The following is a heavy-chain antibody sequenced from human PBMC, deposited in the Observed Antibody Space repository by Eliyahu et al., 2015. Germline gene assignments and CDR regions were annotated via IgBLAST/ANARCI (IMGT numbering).Heavy chain of an antibody. V-gene: IGHV3-23*01. J-gene: IGHJ3*02. Sequence: EVQLLESGGGLVQPGGSLRLSCAASGFSFSGYAMTWVRQAPGKGLEWVSTISGSGSGTYYADSVKGRLTISRDNSKNTLFVQMNSLRAEDTAVYYCAKTLRNGDYVRGFDMWGQGTMVTVSS. CDR1: GFSFSGYA. CDR3: AKTLRNGDYVRGFDM. CDR2: ISGSGSGT. D-gene: IGHD4-17*01.